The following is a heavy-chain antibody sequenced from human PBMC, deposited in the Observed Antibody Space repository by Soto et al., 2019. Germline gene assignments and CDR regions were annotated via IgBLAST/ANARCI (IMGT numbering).Heavy chain of an antibody. CDR3: ARLAPRYRIRDYNYYSLDF. D-gene: IGHD3-16*02. Sequence: QVSLQESGPGLVKPSETLSLTCTVSGGSVSNYYWTWIRQPPVKGLEWISYINYSGSTDHSPSLKSRVTISLDTSKNQFSLRLISVTAADTAVYYCARLAPRYRIRDYNYYSLDFWGQGTTVIVSS. CDR2: INYSGST. CDR1: GGSVSNYY. J-gene: IGHJ6*02. V-gene: IGHV4-59*02.